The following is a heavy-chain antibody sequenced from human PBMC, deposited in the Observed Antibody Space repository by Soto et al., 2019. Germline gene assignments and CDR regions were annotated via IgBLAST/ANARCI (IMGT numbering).Heavy chain of an antibody. Sequence: ASVKVSCKASGYTFTSYYMHWVRQAPGQGLEWMGIINPSGGSTSYAQKFQGRVTMTRDTSTSTVYMELSSLRSEDTAVYYCARVVARYSSSWYEKNWYWFEPWGQGTLVTVSS. CDR3: ARVVARYSSSWYEKNWYWFEP. J-gene: IGHJ5*02. V-gene: IGHV1-46*01. CDR1: GYTFTSYY. D-gene: IGHD6-13*01. CDR2: INPSGGST.